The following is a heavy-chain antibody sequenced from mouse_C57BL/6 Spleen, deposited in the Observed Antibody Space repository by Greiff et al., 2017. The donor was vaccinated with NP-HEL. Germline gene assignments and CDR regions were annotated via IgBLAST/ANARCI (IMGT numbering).Heavy chain of an antibody. D-gene: IGHD2-4*01. CDR1: GYTFTDYY. V-gene: IGHV1-26*01. CDR3: GRYDYDVYFDY. CDR2: INPNNGGT. J-gene: IGHJ2*01. Sequence: EVQLQQSGPELVKPGASVKISCKASGYTFTDYYMNWVKQSHGKSLEWIGDINPNNGGTSYNQKFKGKATLTVDKSSSTAYMELRSLTSEDSAVYYCGRYDYDVYFDYWGQGTTLTVSS.